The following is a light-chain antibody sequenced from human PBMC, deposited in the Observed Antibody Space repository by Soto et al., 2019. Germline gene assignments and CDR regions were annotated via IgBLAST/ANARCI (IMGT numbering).Light chain of an antibody. CDR1: QSVSSN. J-gene: IGKJ5*01. CDR3: QQYDNWPIT. CDR2: GAS. V-gene: IGKV3-15*01. Sequence: EIVMTQSPATLSVSPGERATLSCRASQSVSSNLAWYQQKPGQAPRLLIYGASTRATGIPARFSGSGSGTEFTLTFSSLQSEDFAVFYCQQYDNWPITFGQGKRLEIK.